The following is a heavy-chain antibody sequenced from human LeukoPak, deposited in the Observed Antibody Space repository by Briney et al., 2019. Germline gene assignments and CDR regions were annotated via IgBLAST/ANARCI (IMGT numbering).Heavy chain of an antibody. CDR2: FDPEDGET. J-gene: IGHJ4*02. Sequence: GASVKVSCKIPGYTLTELSIQWVRQAPGKGLEWMGGFDPEDGETIYAQKFQGRVTMTEDTSTDTAYMELSSLRSEDTAMYYCELSGYWGQGTLVTVSS. CDR3: ELSGY. V-gene: IGHV1-24*01. D-gene: IGHD1-7*01. CDR1: GYTLTELS.